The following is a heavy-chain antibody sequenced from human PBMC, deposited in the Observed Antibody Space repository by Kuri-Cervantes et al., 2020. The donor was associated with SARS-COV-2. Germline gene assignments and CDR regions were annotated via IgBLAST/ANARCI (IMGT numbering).Heavy chain of an antibody. Sequence: GGSLRLSCAASGFTFSSYWMSWVRQAPGKGLEWVANIKQDGSEKYYVDSVKGRFTISRDNSKNSLYLEMNSLRPEDTAVYYCAKVETANLDYWGQGTLVTVSS. J-gene: IGHJ4*02. V-gene: IGHV3-7*01. D-gene: IGHD3-3*01. CDR2: IKQDGSEK. CDR1: GFTFSSYW. CDR3: AKVETANLDY.